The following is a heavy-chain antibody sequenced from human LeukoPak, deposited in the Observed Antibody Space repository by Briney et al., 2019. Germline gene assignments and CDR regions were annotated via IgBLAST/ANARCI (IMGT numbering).Heavy chain of an antibody. CDR2: ISSSGSTI. Sequence: PRGSLRLSCAASGFTFSDYYMSWIRQAPGKGLEWVSYISSSGSTIYYADSVKGRFTISRDNAKNSLYLRMNSLRAEDTAVYYCAKPLHYGDYGNDAFDIWGQGTMVTVSS. CDR3: AKPLHYGDYGNDAFDI. V-gene: IGHV3-11*04. J-gene: IGHJ3*02. D-gene: IGHD4-17*01. CDR1: GFTFSDYY.